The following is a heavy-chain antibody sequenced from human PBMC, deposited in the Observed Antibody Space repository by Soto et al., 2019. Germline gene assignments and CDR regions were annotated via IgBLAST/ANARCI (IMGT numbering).Heavy chain of an antibody. CDR3: ARERRWEPLLY. J-gene: IGHJ4*02. CDR1: GYTFSNYG. CDR2: VSAYNRNT. Sequence: QVQLVQSGPEVKKPGASVKVSCKGSGYTFSNYGVTWVRQAPGQGLERLGWVSAYNRNTDYAQKFEDRATMTIDPSTNTAYLELRGLTPDDTAVYYCARERRWEPLLYWGQGTL. V-gene: IGHV1-18*01. D-gene: IGHD1-26*01.